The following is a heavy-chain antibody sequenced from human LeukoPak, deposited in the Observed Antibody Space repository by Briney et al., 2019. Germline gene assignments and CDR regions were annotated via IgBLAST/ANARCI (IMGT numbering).Heavy chain of an antibody. CDR3: ARAFGAPYYYGSGSYYW. D-gene: IGHD3-10*01. CDR2: IIPIFGTA. V-gene: IGHV1-69*13. Sequence: APVKVSCKASGGTFSSYAVSWVRQAPGQGLEWMGGIIPIFGTANHAQKFQGRVTITADESTSTAYMELSSLRSEDTAVYYCARAFGAPYYYGSGSYYWWGQGTLVTVSS. CDR1: GGTFSSYA. J-gene: IGHJ4*02.